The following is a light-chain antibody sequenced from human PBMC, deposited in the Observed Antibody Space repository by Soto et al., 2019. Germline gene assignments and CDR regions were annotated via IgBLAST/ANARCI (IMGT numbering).Light chain of an antibody. CDR2: GSS. CDR1: QIVSTTY. Sequence: EIVLTQSPGTLSLSPGERATLSCRASQIVSTTYLAWYQQKPGQAPRLLIYGSSSSDPGIPDRFSGSGSGTDFTLTISRLEPEDFAVYYCQQYGTSPMYTFGQGTKLEI. V-gene: IGKV3-20*01. CDR3: QQYGTSPMYT. J-gene: IGKJ2*01.